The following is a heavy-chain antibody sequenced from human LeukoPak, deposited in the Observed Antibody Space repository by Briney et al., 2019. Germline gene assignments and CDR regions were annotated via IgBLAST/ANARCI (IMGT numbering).Heavy chain of an antibody. D-gene: IGHD3-9*01. Sequence: GSLRLSCAASGFTFSSYGMHWVRQAPGKGLEWVAVISYDGSNKYYADSVKGRFTISRDNSKNTLYLQMNSLRAEDTAVYYCAKEGDILTGYYPPGYFDYWGQGTLVTVSS. CDR1: GFTFSSYG. CDR3: AKEGDILTGYYPPGYFDY. CDR2: ISYDGSNK. V-gene: IGHV3-30*18. J-gene: IGHJ4*02.